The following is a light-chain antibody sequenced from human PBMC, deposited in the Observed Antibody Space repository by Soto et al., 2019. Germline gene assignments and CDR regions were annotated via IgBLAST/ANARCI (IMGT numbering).Light chain of an antibody. CDR2: GAS. V-gene: IGKV3-20*01. CDR1: QSVSSSY. CDR3: QHYITSLTT. Sequence: EIVLTQSPGTLSLSPGERATLSCRASQSVSSSYLAWYQQKPGQAPRLLIYGASSRATGIPDRFLGSGSGTDFTLTISRLEPEDFAVYYCQHYITSLTTFGQGTKVDIK. J-gene: IGKJ1*01.